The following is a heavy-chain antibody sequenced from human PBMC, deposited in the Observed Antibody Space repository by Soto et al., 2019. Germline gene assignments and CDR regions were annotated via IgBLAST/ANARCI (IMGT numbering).Heavy chain of an antibody. CDR2: INAGNGNT. CDR3: ARGRYCSDGTRYGMDV. D-gene: IGHD2-15*01. V-gene: IGHV1-3*05. Sequence: QVQLVQSGAEEKKPGASVKGSCKASGYTFTTYATHWVLQAPGQRLEWMGWINAGNGNTRYSKKFQGRVTSTRYIYESKAYMELSSLRSEDTAVYYCARGRYCSDGTRYGMDVWGQGTTVTVSS. J-gene: IGHJ6*02. CDR1: GYTFTTYA.